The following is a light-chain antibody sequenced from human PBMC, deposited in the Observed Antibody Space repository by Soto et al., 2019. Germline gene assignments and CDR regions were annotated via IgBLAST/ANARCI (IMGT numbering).Light chain of an antibody. CDR1: QSINTW. CDR3: QQHKTYWT. J-gene: IGKJ1*01. V-gene: IGKV1-5*01. CDR2: GAS. Sequence: DIQMTQSPSTLSASVGDKVTITCRASQSINTWLAWYQQKPGKAPKLLIYGASSLESGVPSRFSGSGPGTEFTLTISSLQPDDFATYYCQQHKTYWTFGQGTKVDIK.